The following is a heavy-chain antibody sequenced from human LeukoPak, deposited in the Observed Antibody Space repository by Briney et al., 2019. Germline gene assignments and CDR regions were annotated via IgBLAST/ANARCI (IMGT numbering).Heavy chain of an antibody. Sequence: GGSLRLSCAASEFTFSSYEMNWVRQAPGKGLEWVSYISSSGSTILYADSVKGRFTISRDNAKNSLFLQMNSLRAGDTAVYYCGREILEPGKTLTYWGQGSLITVSS. CDR3: GREILEPGKTLTY. J-gene: IGHJ4*02. CDR1: EFTFSSYE. D-gene: IGHD1-14*01. CDR2: ISSSGSTI. V-gene: IGHV3-48*03.